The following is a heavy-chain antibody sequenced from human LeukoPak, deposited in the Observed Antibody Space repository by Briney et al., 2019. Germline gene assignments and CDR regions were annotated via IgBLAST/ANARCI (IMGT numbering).Heavy chain of an antibody. CDR2: IYFLGST. D-gene: IGHD2-15*01. CDR3: ARDPVFRGGWFDP. V-gene: IGHV4-59*11. CDR1: GGSISSHY. Sequence: SETLSLTCNVSGGSISSHYWSWIRQPPGKGLEWIGYIYFLGSTNYNPSLKNRVTISVDMSKNQFSLKLTSVTAADTALYYCARDPVFRGGWFDPWGQGTLVTVSS. J-gene: IGHJ5*02.